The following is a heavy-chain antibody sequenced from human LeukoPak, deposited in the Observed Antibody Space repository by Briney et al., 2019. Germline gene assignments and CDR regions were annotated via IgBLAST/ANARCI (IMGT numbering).Heavy chain of an antibody. CDR2: IFADGRT. Sequence: GGSLRLSCAASGFTVSTNYMSWVRQAPGKGLEWVSVIFADGRTYYIDSVKGRFNISRDNSKNTLYLEMSDLRAEGMAVYYCAILPGYWGQGTLITVSS. J-gene: IGHJ4*02. CDR1: GFTVSTNY. V-gene: IGHV3-53*01. CDR3: AILPGY.